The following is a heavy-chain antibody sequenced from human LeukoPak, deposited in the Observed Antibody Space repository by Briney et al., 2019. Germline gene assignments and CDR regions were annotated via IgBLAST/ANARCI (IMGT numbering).Heavy chain of an antibody. Sequence: PSETLSLTCTVSGGSISSGGYYWSWIRQPPGKGLEWIGYIYHSGSTYYNPSLKSRVTISVDRSKNQFSLKLSSVTAADTAVYYCARVLSGYVNDVFDIWGQGTMVTVSS. CDR3: ARVLSGYVNDVFDI. V-gene: IGHV4-30-2*01. CDR1: GGSISSGGYY. D-gene: IGHD5-12*01. CDR2: IYHSGST. J-gene: IGHJ3*02.